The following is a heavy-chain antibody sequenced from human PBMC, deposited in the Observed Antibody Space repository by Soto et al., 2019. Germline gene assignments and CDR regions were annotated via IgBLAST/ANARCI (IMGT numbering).Heavy chain of an antibody. CDR1: GFTFSSYA. V-gene: IGHV3-23*01. CDR3: AKDTMIVVFDVSSEHYFDY. CDR2: ISGSGGST. J-gene: IGHJ4*02. Sequence: PGGSLRLSCAASGFTFSSYAMSWVRQAPGKGLEWVSAISGSGGSTYYADSVKGRFTISRDNSKNTLYLQMNSLRAEDTVVYYCAKDTMIVVFDVSSEHYFDYWGQGTLVTVSS. D-gene: IGHD3-22*01.